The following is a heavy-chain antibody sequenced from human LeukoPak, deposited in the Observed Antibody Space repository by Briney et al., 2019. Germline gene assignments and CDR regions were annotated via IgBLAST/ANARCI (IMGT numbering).Heavy chain of an antibody. D-gene: IGHD6-6*01. V-gene: IGHV1-69*04. Sequence: SVKVSCKASGGTLSSYGISWVRQAPGQGLEWMGRIIPILGIANYAQKFQGRVTITADKSTSTAYMELSSLRSEDTAVYYCARDSSSSFIYYYGMDVWGQGTTVTVSS. CDR1: GGTLSSYG. CDR2: IIPILGIA. CDR3: ARDSSSSFIYYYGMDV. J-gene: IGHJ6*02.